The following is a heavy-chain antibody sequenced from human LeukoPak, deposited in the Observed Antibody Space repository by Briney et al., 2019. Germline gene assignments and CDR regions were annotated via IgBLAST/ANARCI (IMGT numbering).Heavy chain of an antibody. Sequence: ASVKVSCKASGYTFTSYGISWVRQAPGQGLEWMGWISAYNGNTNYAQKLQGRVTMTTDTSTSTAYMELRSLRSDDTAVYYCARDRVTTVTPDFNYWGQGTLVTVSS. CDR1: GYTFTSYG. CDR2: ISAYNGNT. V-gene: IGHV1-18*01. J-gene: IGHJ4*02. CDR3: ARDRVTTVTPDFNY. D-gene: IGHD4-17*01.